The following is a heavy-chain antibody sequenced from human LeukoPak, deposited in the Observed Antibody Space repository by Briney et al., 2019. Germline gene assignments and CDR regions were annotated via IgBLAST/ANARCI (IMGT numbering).Heavy chain of an antibody. V-gene: IGHV4-30-2*01. Sequence: SETLSLTCTVSGGSISSGGYYWSWIRQPPGKGLEWIGYIYHSGSTYYNPSLKSRVTISVDRSKNQFSLKLSSVTAADTAVYYCARGEGGYSYGYGLDYWGQGTLVTVSS. CDR2: IYHSGST. CDR1: GGSISSGGYY. J-gene: IGHJ4*02. CDR3: ARGEGGYSYGYGLDY. D-gene: IGHD5-18*01.